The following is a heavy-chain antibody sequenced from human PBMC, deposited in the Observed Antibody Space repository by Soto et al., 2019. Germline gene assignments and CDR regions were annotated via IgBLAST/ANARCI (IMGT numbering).Heavy chain of an antibody. Sequence: ASVKVSCKASGYTFTSYDINWVRQATGQGLEWMGWMNPNSGNTGYAQKFQGRVTMTRNTSISTAYMELSSLRSEDTAVYYCAIGATMMTGAFDIWGQAIMVTVS. D-gene: IGHD3-22*01. CDR1: GYTFTSYD. CDR3: AIGATMMTGAFDI. CDR2: MNPNSGNT. V-gene: IGHV1-8*01. J-gene: IGHJ3*02.